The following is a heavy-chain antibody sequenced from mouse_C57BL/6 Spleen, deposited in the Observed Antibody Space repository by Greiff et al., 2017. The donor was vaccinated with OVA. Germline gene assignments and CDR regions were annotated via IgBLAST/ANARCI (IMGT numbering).Heavy chain of an antibody. CDR1: GYSITSGYY. D-gene: IGHD3-3*01. Sequence: EVQLQESGPGLVKPSQSLSLTCSVTGYSITSGYYCNWIRQFPGNKLEWMGYISYAGSNNYNPSLKNPISLTPDTSSSPFFLKLNSATTEDTATNSCARGGTWAYWDFDVWGTGTTVTVSS. CDR2: ISYAGSN. J-gene: IGHJ1*03. V-gene: IGHV3-6*01. CDR3: ARGGTWAYWDFDV.